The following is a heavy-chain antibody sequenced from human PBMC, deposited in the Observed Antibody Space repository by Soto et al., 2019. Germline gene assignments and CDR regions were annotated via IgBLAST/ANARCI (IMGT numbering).Heavy chain of an antibody. Sequence: EVQLVESGGGLVQPGGSFRPSCEASGFTFRNYDMHWGRQGKGKGLEWASGIRAAGAPDYAASVEGRFTISRENAQHSFFLQMNSLRVGDTAVYYSARTVRDFCGLDVWGHGTTVIVSS. J-gene: IGHJ6*02. CDR2: IRAAGAP. CDR3: ARTVRDFCGLDV. V-gene: IGHV3-13*05. CDR1: GFTFRNYD.